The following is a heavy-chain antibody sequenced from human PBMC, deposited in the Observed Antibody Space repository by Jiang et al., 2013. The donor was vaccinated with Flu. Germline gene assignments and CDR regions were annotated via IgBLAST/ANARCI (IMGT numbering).Heavy chain of an antibody. CDR2: IYYSGST. D-gene: IGHD3-10*01. CDR1: GGSISSYY. Sequence: GPGLVKPSETLSLTCTVSGGSISSYYWSWIRQPPGKGLEWIGYIYYSGSTNYNPSLKSRVTISVDTSKNQFSLKLSSVTAADTAVYYCARDGAYYGSGSYGYYFDYWGQGTLVTVSS. J-gene: IGHJ4*02. V-gene: IGHV4-59*01. CDR3: ARDGAYYGSGSYGYYFDY.